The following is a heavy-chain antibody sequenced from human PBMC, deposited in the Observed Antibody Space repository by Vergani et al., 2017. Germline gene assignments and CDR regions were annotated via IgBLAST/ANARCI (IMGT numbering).Heavy chain of an antibody. J-gene: IGHJ4*02. Sequence: EVQLVESGGGLVQPGGSLRLSCAASGFTFSSYEMNWVRQAPGKGLEWVSYISSSSSYIYYADSVKGRFTISRDNAKNSLYLQMNSLRAEDTAVYYCASFYDYVWGSYGNYFDYWGQGTLVTVSS. V-gene: IGHV3-48*03. D-gene: IGHD3-16*01. CDR3: ASFYDYVWGSYGNYFDY. CDR1: GFTFSSYE. CDR2: ISSSSSYI.